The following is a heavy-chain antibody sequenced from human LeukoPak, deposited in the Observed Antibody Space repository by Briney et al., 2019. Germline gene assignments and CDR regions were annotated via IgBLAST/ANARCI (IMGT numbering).Heavy chain of an antibody. CDR3: ARGNGISDY. CDR1: GFTFSSYA. Sequence: PGRSLRLSCAASGFTFSSYAMHWVRQAPGKGLEGLAGISYDGSNKYYADSVKGRFTISRDNSKNTLYLQMNSLRAGDTAVYYCARGNGISDYWGQGTLVTVSS. CDR2: ISYDGSNK. V-gene: IGHV3-30-3*01. J-gene: IGHJ4*02. D-gene: IGHD2-8*01.